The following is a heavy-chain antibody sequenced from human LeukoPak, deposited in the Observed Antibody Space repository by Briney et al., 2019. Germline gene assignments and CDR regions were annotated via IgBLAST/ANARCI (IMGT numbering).Heavy chain of an antibody. V-gene: IGHV3-7*01. J-gene: IGHJ4*02. CDR1: GFTFRNYW. Sequence: GGSLSLSCAASGFTFRNYWMRGVRQAPGKGVEWVANKKPDGSEEFYADSVRGRFPTSRDNANNFLYLQMNRLRAEVTAVYYCSRDAGLKTNLDYSGEGTLVTVSS. CDR3: SRDAGLKTNLDY. D-gene: IGHD1-14*01. CDR2: KKPDGSEE.